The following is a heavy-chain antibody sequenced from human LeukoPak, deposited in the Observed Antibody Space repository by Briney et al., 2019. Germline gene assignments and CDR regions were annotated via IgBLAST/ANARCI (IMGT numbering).Heavy chain of an antibody. CDR1: GYTFTGYY. CDR2: INPNSGGT. J-gene: IGHJ4*02. Sequence: ASVKVSCKASGYTFTGYYMHWVRQAPGQGLEWMRRINPNSGGTNYAQKFRGRVTMTRDTSISTAYMELSRLRSDDTAVYYCARDAGRSLGYWGQGTLVTVSS. CDR3: ARDAGRSLGY. D-gene: IGHD3-10*01. V-gene: IGHV1-2*06.